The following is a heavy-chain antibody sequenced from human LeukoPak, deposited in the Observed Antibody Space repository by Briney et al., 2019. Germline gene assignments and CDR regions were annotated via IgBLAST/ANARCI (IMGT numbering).Heavy chain of an antibody. D-gene: IGHD6-19*01. Sequence: GGSLRLSCAASGFTFSSYSMSWVRQAPGKGLEWVSSISSSSSYIYYADSVKGRFTISRDNAKNSLYLQMNSLRAEDTAVYYCAREIAVAGTGVLNWFDPWGQGTLVTVSS. CDR1: GFTFSSYS. V-gene: IGHV3-21*01. J-gene: IGHJ5*02. CDR3: AREIAVAGTGVLNWFDP. CDR2: ISSSSSYI.